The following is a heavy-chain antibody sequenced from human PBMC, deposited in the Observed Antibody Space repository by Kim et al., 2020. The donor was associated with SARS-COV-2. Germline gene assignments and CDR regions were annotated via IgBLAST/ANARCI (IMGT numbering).Heavy chain of an antibody. CDR3: ARESIADWGPRDYYYGMDV. Sequence: SETLSLTCTVSGGSISSGGYYWSWIRQHPGKGLEWIGYIYYSGSTYYNPSLKSRVTISVDTSKNQFSLKLSSVTAADTAVYYCARESIADWGPRDYYYGMDVWGQGTTVTVSS. J-gene: IGHJ6*02. D-gene: IGHD6-6*01. CDR1: GGSISSGGYY. V-gene: IGHV4-31*03. CDR2: IYYSGST.